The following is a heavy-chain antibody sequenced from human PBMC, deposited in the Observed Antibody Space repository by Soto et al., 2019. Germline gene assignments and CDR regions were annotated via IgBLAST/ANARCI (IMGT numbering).Heavy chain of an antibody. CDR3: ARVYYDSSGYYYELFDY. D-gene: IGHD3-22*01. CDR1: GFTFSSYA. Sequence: GGSLRLSCAASGFTFSSYAMSWVRQAPGKGLEWVSAISGSGGSTYYADSVKGRFTISRDNSKNTLYLQMNSLRAEDTAVYYCARVYYDSSGYYYELFDYWGQGTLVTVSS. V-gene: IGHV3-23*01. J-gene: IGHJ4*02. CDR2: ISGSGGST.